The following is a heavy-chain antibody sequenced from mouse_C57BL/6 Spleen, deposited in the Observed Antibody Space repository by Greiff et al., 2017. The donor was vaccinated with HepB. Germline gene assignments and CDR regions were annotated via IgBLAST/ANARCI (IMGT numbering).Heavy chain of an antibody. CDR2: INPSSGYT. CDR1: GYTFTSYW. V-gene: IGHV1-7*01. CDR3: ARTGSSSWFAY. Sequence: QVQLQQSGAELAKPGASVKLSCKASGYTFTSYWMHWVKQRPGQGLEWIGYINPSSGYTKYNQKFKDKATLTADKSSRPAYMQLSSLTYEDSAVYYCARTGSSSWFAYWGQGTLVTVSA. D-gene: IGHD1-1*01. J-gene: IGHJ3*01.